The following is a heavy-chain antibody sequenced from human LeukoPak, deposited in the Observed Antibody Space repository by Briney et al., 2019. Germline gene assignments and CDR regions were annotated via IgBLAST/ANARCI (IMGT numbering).Heavy chain of an antibody. CDR3: ASIVATITGAFDI. Sequence: PSETLSLTCTVSGGSISSSSYYWGWIRQPPGKGLEWIGSMYYSGSTYHNPSLKSRVPISVDTSKNQFSLKLNSVTAADTAVYYCASIVATITGAFDIWGQGTMVTVSS. V-gene: IGHV4-39*01. D-gene: IGHD5-12*01. CDR1: GGSISSSSYY. CDR2: MYYSGST. J-gene: IGHJ3*02.